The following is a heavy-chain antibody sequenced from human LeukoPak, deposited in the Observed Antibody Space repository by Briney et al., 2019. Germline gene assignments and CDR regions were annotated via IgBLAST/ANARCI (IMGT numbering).Heavy chain of an antibody. Sequence: PGGPLRLSCAASGFTFSSYSMNWVRQAPGKGLEWVSFISSSSSYIYYADSVKGRFTISRDNAKNSLYLQMNSLRAEDTAVYYCARERYSEKNYYYYGMDVWGQGTTVTVSS. D-gene: IGHD2-15*01. CDR1: GFTFSSYS. CDR3: ARERYSEKNYYYYGMDV. J-gene: IGHJ6*02. CDR2: ISSSSSYI. V-gene: IGHV3-21*01.